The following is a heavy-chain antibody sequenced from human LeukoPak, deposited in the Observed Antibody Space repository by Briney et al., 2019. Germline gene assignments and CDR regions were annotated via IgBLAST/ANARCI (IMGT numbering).Heavy chain of an antibody. Sequence: SETLSLTCTVSGYSISSGYYWGWIRQPPGKGLEWIGSIYHSGSTYYNPSLKSRVTISVDTSKNQFSLKLSSVTAADTAVYYCARVANPAAAGTGFDYWAREPWSPSPQ. CDR1: GYSISSGYY. V-gene: IGHV4-38-2*02. CDR2: IYHSGST. D-gene: IGHD6-13*01. CDR3: ARVANPAAAGTGFDY. J-gene: IGHJ4*02.